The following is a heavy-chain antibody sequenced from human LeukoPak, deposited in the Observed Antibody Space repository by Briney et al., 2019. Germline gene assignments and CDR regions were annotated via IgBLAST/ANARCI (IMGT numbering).Heavy chain of an antibody. CDR2: SGGGGST. CDR1: GFIFSSYA. Sequence: PGGSLRLSCAASGFIFSSYAMSWVRQAPGKGLEWVSVSGGGGSTYYADSVKGRFTISRDNSKNTLYLQMNSLRAEDTAVYYCARQSHDIVVVPAAPLDYWGQGTLVTVSS. D-gene: IGHD2-2*01. J-gene: IGHJ4*02. V-gene: IGHV3-23*01. CDR3: ARQSHDIVVVPAAPLDY.